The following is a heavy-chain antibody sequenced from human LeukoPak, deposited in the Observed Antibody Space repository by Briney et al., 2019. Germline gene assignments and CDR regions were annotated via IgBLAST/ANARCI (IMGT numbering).Heavy chain of an antibody. Sequence: SVKVSCKASGDTFTTYAIIWVRQAPGQGLEWMGGIIPMFDTPNYAQKLQGRVTITADKSTKTAYMELTSLRSEETAVYYCARAGIPGYCTNVTCSNWLDPWGQGTLVTVSS. CDR3: ARAGIPGYCTNVTCSNWLDP. CDR2: IIPMFDTP. V-gene: IGHV1-69*06. D-gene: IGHD2-8*01. CDR1: GDTFTTYA. J-gene: IGHJ5*02.